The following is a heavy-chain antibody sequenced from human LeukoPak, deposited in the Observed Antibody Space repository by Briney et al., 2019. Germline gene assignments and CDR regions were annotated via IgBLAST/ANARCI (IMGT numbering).Heavy chain of an antibody. D-gene: IGHD3-22*01. V-gene: IGHV3-30-3*01. J-gene: IGHJ4*02. CDR3: ARDWSGGYDSSGYFDY. CDR2: ISYDGSNK. Sequence: TGGSLRLACAASGFTFSSYAMHWGRQAPGKGLEWVAVISYDGSNKYYADSVKGRFTISRDNSKNTVYLQMNSLRAEDTAVYYCARDWSGGYDSSGYFDYWGQGTLVTVSS. CDR1: GFTFSSYA.